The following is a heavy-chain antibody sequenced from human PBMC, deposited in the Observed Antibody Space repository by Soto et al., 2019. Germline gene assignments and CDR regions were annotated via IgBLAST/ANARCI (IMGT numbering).Heavy chain of an antibody. CDR1: GGSISSYY. V-gene: IGHV4-59*01. Sequence: SETLSLTCTVSGGSISSYYWSWIRQPPGKGLEWIGYIYYSGSTNYNPSLKSRVTISVDTSKNQFSLKLSSVTAADTAVYYCGRDSVSSSSGNYYYYGMDVWGQGTTVTVSS. CDR2: IYYSGST. D-gene: IGHD6-6*01. CDR3: GRDSVSSSSGNYYYYGMDV. J-gene: IGHJ6*02.